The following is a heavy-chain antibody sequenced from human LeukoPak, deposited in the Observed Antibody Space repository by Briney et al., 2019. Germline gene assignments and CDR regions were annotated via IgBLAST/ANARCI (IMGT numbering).Heavy chain of an antibody. CDR3: ARLTGTTGFDY. J-gene: IGHJ4*02. V-gene: IGHV3-7*01. CDR1: GFPFSSYW. Sequence: HPGGPLRLSCAASGFPFSSYWMSWVRQAPGKGLEWVANIKQDGSDKYYVDSVKGRFTISRDNAKNSLYLQLNSLRADDTAVYYCARLTGTTGFDYWGQGTLVTVSS. D-gene: IGHD1-1*01. CDR2: IKQDGSDK.